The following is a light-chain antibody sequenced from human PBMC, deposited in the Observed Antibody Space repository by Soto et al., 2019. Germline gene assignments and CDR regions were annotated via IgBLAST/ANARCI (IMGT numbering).Light chain of an antibody. V-gene: IGKV1-5*03. CDR1: QSISSW. Sequence: DIQMTQSPSTLSASVGDRVTITCRASQSISSWLAWYQQKRGKAPKLLIYRASSSENGVPSRFSGSGSETEFTLTIASLQPDDFATYYCQQYNIYPLTFGGGTKVEIK. CDR2: RAS. J-gene: IGKJ4*01. CDR3: QQYNIYPLT.